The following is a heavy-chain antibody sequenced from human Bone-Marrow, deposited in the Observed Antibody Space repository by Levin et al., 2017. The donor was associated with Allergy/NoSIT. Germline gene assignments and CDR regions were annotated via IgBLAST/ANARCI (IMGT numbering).Heavy chain of an antibody. CDR1: GFTFSDYA. J-gene: IGHJ6*02. V-gene: IGHV3-30*18. CDR3: AKEPLVRYYYYGLDV. D-gene: IGHD6-6*01. CDR2: TSYDGSNH. Sequence: GGSLRLSCVASGFTFSDYAMHWVRQAPGKGLEWVAITSYDGSNHFYPDSVKGRFTISRNNSKNTLYLQMNSLGPEDTAVYYCAKEPLVRYYYYGLDVWGQGTTVTVSS.